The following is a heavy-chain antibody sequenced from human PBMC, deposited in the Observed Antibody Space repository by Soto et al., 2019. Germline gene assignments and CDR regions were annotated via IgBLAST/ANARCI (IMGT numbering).Heavy chain of an antibody. Sequence: PGGSLRLSCAVSGFTFDDNAMHWVRQAPEKGLEWVASIKNDGSEQYYVDSVKGRFTISRDNAKNSLYLQMNSLRAGDTALYYCSRENWFQDYWGQGTLVTVSS. CDR1: GFTFDDNA. CDR2: IKNDGSEQ. J-gene: IGHJ4*02. CDR3: SRENWFQDY. V-gene: IGHV3-7*03. D-gene: IGHD3-10*01.